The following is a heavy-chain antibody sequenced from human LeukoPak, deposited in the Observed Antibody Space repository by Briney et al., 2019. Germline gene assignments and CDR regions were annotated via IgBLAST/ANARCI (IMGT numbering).Heavy chain of an antibody. CDR1: GGSFSGYY. Sequence: PSETLSLTCAVYGGSFSGYYWSWIRQPPGKGLEWIGSIYYSGSTYYNPSLKSRVTISVDTSKNQFSLKLSSVTAADTAVYYCARQVVVAGGYFDYWGQGTLVTVSS. D-gene: IGHD2-15*01. CDR3: ARQVVVAGGYFDY. J-gene: IGHJ4*02. CDR2: IYYSGST. V-gene: IGHV4-34*01.